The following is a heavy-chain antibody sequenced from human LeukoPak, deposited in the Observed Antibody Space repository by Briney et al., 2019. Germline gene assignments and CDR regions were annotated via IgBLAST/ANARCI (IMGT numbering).Heavy chain of an antibody. CDR2: ISGSGGST. J-gene: IGHJ4*02. Sequence: PGGSLRLSCAASGFTFSSYAMSWVRQAPGKGLEWVSAISGSGGSTYYADSVKGRFTISRDNSENTLSLQMNSLRAEDTAVYYCAKMEAWTTVTGSGVDYWGQGTLVTVSS. CDR1: GFTFSSYA. D-gene: IGHD4-17*01. CDR3: AKMEAWTTVTGSGVDY. V-gene: IGHV3-23*01.